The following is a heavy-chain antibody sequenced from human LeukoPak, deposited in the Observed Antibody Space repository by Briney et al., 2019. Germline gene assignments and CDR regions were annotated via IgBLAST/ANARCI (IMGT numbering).Heavy chain of an antibody. Sequence: PSETLSLTCTVSLDSTTSNFWSWARQPPGKGLEWIGEIHRSGSPNYTPSLQSRVTISIDRSRNQIALEFSSVTAADTAVYYCVREILGGFNPGAYWGQGTLVTVSS. CDR1: LDSTTSNF. CDR3: VREILGGFNPGAY. V-gene: IGHV4-4*02. J-gene: IGHJ4*02. CDR2: IHRSGSP. D-gene: IGHD1-14*01.